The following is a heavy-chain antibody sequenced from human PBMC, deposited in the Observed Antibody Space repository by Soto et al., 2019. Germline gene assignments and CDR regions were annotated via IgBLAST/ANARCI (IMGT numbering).Heavy chain of an antibody. CDR3: ARGRGYDILTGYYSNY. D-gene: IGHD3-9*01. J-gene: IGHJ4*02. CDR1: GGSISSGGYS. Sequence: PSETQSLTCAVSGGSISSGGYSWSWIRQPPGKGLEWIGYMYHSGSTYYNPSLKSRVTISIDRSKNQFSLKLSSVTAADTAVYYCARGRGYDILTGYYSNYWGQGTLVTVSS. CDR2: MYHSGST. V-gene: IGHV4-30-2*01.